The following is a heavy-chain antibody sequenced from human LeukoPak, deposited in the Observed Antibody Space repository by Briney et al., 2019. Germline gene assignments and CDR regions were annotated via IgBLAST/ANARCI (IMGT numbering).Heavy chain of an antibody. V-gene: IGHV4-34*01. Sequence: PSETLSLTCAVYGGSFSGYYWSWIRQPPGKGLEWLGEINHSGSTNYNPSLKSRVTISVDTSKNQFSLKLSSVTAADTAVYYCARGRITIFGVVIMSYYGMDVWGQGTTVTVSS. CDR3: ARGRITIFGVVIMSYYGMDV. CDR1: GGSFSGYY. CDR2: INHSGST. J-gene: IGHJ6*02. D-gene: IGHD3-3*01.